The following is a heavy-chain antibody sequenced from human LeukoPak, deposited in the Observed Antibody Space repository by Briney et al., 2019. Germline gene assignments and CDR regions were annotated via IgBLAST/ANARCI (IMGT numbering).Heavy chain of an antibody. CDR1: VYTFTGYH. CDR2: INHNSGGT. V-gene: IGHV1-2*02. J-gene: IGHJ4*02. Sequence: AVKVSCLGSVYTFTGYHMDWVRQAPGRGSAWMGWINHNSGGTMYALKFQGRVTVTRDTSISTAYMELSRLRTDDTAVYYCARGNCLSDFDSWGQETLVT. D-gene: IGHD1-7*01. CDR3: ARGNCLSDFDS.